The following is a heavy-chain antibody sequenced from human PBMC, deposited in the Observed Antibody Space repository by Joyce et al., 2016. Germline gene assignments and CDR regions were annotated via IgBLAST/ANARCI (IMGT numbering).Heavy chain of an antibody. J-gene: IGHJ6*02. V-gene: IGHV1-69*02. CDR1: GGSFNKYT. CDR3: AGTFNYPHHDGMDV. D-gene: IGHD4-11*01. CDR2: SIPMVNMT. Sequence: QVHLVQSGAEVKKSGSSVRVSCKASGGSFNKYTVCWVRQAPGQGLAWMGRSIPMVNMTNYAQEFQGRVTITADTSTTTAYMQLTGLRFDDTAVYFCAGTFNYPHHDGMDVWGQGTTVTVSS.